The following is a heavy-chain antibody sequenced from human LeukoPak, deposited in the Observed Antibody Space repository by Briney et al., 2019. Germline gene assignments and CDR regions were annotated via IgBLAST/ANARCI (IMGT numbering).Heavy chain of an antibody. D-gene: IGHD5-12*01. V-gene: IGHV4-39*07. CDR3: ARGYGDFDY. CDR2: IYYSGNT. Sequence: SETLSLTCTVSGASISSSSDYWGWVRQPPGKGLEWIGRIYYSGNTYYNPSLKSRLTISVDTSKNQFSLKLSSVTAADTAVYYCARGYGDFDYWGQGTLVTVSS. J-gene: IGHJ4*02. CDR1: GASISSSSDY.